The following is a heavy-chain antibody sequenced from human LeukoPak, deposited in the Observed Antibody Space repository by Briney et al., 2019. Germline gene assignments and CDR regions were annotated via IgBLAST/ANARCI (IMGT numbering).Heavy chain of an antibody. Sequence: GGSLRLSCAASGFTFSDYYMSWIRQAPGKGVEWVSYISSSGSTIYYADSVKGRFTISRDNSKNTLFLQMNGLRAEDTAVYYCARDSPAHYYDSSGYSDYWGQGTLVTVSS. V-gene: IGHV3-11*01. D-gene: IGHD3-22*01. CDR2: ISSSGSTI. CDR1: GFTFSDYY. CDR3: ARDSPAHYYDSSGYSDY. J-gene: IGHJ4*02.